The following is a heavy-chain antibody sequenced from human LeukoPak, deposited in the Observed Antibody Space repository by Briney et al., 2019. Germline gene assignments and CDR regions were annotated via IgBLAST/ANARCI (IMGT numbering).Heavy chain of an antibody. D-gene: IGHD3-3*01. Sequence: ASVKVSCKASGYTFTGYYMHWVRQAPGQGLEWMGWFNPNSGGTNYAQKFQGRVNMARDTSISAAYMELSRLRSDDTAVYYCAREDCGVVHAGWFDPWGQGTLVTVSS. CDR1: GYTFTGYY. V-gene: IGHV1-2*02. J-gene: IGHJ5*02. CDR3: AREDCGVVHAGWFDP. CDR2: FNPNSGGT.